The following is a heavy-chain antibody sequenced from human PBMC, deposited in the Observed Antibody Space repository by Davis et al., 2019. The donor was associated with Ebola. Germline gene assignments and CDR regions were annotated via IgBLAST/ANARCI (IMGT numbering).Heavy chain of an antibody. CDR1: GFTFSSYS. D-gene: IGHD3-3*01. V-gene: IGHV3-48*01. J-gene: IGHJ4*02. CDR2: ISSSSSTI. CDR3: ASISFNFWSGYREDY. Sequence: PGGSLRLSCAASGFTFSSYSMNWVRHAPGKGLEWVSYISSSSSTIYYADSVKGRFTISRDNAKNSLYLQMNSLRAEDTAVYYCASISFNFWSGYREDYWGQGTLVTVSS.